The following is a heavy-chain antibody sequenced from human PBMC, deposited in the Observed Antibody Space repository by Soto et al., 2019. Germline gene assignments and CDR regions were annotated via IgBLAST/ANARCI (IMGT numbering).Heavy chain of an antibody. J-gene: IGHJ3*02. Sequence: QVQLVQSGAEVKKPGASVKVSCKASGYTFINYYMHWVRQAPGQGLEWMGIINPNGGSTTYAQKFEGRVSLTRDTSANAVNMELSSLRSEDTAVYYCAREKWLVRRNDPFDIWVQGRMVTVSS. D-gene: IGHD6-19*01. CDR1: GYTFINYY. CDR2: INPNGGST. V-gene: IGHV1-46*01. CDR3: AREKWLVRRNDPFDI.